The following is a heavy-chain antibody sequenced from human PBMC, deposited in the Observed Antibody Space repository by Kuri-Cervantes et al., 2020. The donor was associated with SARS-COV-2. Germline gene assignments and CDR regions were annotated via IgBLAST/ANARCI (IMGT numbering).Heavy chain of an antibody. CDR3: ARGGNWPTYRFDA. V-gene: IGHV3-11*06. Sequence: GESLKISCAASGFTFTDYYISWIRQAPGKGLEWISYISGRLTNTKYADSVKGRFTISRDNTEKSLYLQMNSLRAEDTAVYYCARGGNWPTYRFDAWGPGTLVTVSS. J-gene: IGHJ4*02. CDR1: GFTFTDYY. D-gene: IGHD1-20*01. CDR2: ISGRLTNT.